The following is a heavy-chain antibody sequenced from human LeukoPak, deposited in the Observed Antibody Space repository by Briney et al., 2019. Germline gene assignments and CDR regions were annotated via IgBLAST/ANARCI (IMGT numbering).Heavy chain of an antibody. Sequence: ASVKVSCKASGYTFTGYYMHWVRQAPGQGLEWMGWINPNNGGTNYAQKFQGRVTMTRDTSISTAYMELSSLRPEDTAVYYCAADPSYRWFGIFNAFDIWGQGTMVTVSS. V-gene: IGHV1-2*02. CDR1: GYTFTGYY. D-gene: IGHD3-10*01. CDR3: AADPSYRWFGIFNAFDI. CDR2: INPNNGGT. J-gene: IGHJ3*02.